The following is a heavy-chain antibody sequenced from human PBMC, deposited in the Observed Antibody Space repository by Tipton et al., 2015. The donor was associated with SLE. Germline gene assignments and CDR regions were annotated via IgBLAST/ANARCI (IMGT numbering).Heavy chain of an antibody. J-gene: IGHJ5*02. Sequence: QSGPEVKKPGESLKISCKGSGYSFTTSWIGWVRQMPGKGLEWMGIISPGDSDTRYSPSFQGQVTISADKSITTAYLQWSSLEASDTAIYYCARRQGSVNTNGFDPWGQGTLVTVSS. CDR3: ARRQGSVNTNGFDP. CDR2: ISPGDSDT. D-gene: IGHD4-11*01. V-gene: IGHV5-51*03. CDR1: GYSFTTSW.